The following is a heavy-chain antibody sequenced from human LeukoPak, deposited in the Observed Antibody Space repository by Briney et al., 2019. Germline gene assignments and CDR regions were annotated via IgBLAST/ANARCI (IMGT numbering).Heavy chain of an antibody. CDR3: AKRKLDYDFWSGFYY. Sequence: SGGSLRLSCAASGFTFSSYEMNWVRQAPGKGLEWVSYISSSGSTIYYADSVKGRFTISRDNSKNTLYLQMNSLRAEDTAVYYCAKRKLDYDFWSGFYYWGQGTLVTVSS. J-gene: IGHJ4*02. CDR2: ISSSGSTI. CDR1: GFTFSSYE. V-gene: IGHV3-48*03. D-gene: IGHD3-3*01.